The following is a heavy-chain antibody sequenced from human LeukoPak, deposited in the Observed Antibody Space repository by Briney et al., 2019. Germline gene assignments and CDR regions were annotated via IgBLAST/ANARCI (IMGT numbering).Heavy chain of an antibody. CDR2: ISAYNGNT. J-gene: IGHJ5*02. Sequence: ASVKVSCKASGYTFTSYGISWVRQAPGQGLEWMGWISAYNGNTNYAQKLQGRVTMTTDTSTSTAYMELRSLRSDDTAVYYCARARGYCSGGSCSTYNWFDPWGQGTLVTVSS. CDR3: ARARGYCSGGSCSTYNWFDP. V-gene: IGHV1-18*01. CDR1: GYTFTSYG. D-gene: IGHD2-15*01.